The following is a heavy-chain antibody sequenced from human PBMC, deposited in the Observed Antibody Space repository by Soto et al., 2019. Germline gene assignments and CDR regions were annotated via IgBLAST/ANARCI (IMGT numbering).Heavy chain of an antibody. Sequence: ASVKVSCKASGYTFTSYYMHWVRQAPGQGLEWMGIINPSGGSTSYAQKFQGRVTMTRDTSTSTVYMELSSLGSEDTAVYYCARDMLRFLEWLSERTYYYYGMDVWGQGTTVTAP. V-gene: IGHV1-46*01. CDR1: GYTFTSYY. J-gene: IGHJ6*02. CDR2: INPSGGST. CDR3: ARDMLRFLEWLSERTYYYYGMDV. D-gene: IGHD3-3*01.